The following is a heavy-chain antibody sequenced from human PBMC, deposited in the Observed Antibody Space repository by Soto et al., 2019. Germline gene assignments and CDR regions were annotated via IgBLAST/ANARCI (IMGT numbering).Heavy chain of an antibody. V-gene: IGHV5-51*01. CDR2: IYPGDSDT. J-gene: IGHJ3*02. Sequence: GASLKISCQGSGYIVTSYWIGWVCQMRGKGLECMGIIYPGDSDTRYSPAFQGQVTISADKSISTAYLQWSSLKASDTAMYSCARLRSPRGLAAFDIWGQGTMVTVSS. CDR1: GYIVTSYW. CDR3: ARLRSPRGLAAFDI.